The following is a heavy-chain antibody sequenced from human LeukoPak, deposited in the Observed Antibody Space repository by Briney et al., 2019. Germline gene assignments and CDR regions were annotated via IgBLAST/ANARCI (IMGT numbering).Heavy chain of an antibody. CDR2: IYQSGST. CDR1: GYSIANGYH. J-gene: IGHJ4*02. CDR3: ARSEINDYMRF. Sequence: SETLSLTCSVSGYSIANGYHWAWVRQPPGKRLEWLGSIYQSGSTYDNLSLKSRLTMSVDTSKNQFSLTMRAVTAADTALYYCARSEINDYMRFWGQGILVTVSS. D-gene: IGHD4-11*01. V-gene: IGHV4-38-2*01.